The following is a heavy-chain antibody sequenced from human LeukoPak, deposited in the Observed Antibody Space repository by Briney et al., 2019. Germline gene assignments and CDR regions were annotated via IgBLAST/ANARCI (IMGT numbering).Heavy chain of an antibody. Sequence: GGSLRLSCAASGFTFSSYSMNWVRQAPGKGLEWVSSISSSSSYIYYADSVKGRFTISRDNAKNSLYLQMNSLRAEDTAVYYRASAGGNSFHYYYMDVWGKGTTVTVSS. CDR2: ISSSSSYI. CDR3: ASAGGNSFHYYYMDV. J-gene: IGHJ6*03. V-gene: IGHV3-21*01. CDR1: GFTFSSYS. D-gene: IGHD4-23*01.